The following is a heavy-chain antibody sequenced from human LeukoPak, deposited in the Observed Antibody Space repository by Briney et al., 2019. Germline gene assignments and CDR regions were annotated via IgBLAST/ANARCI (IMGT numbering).Heavy chain of an antibody. V-gene: IGHV4-30-2*01. CDR1: GGSISSGGYS. CDR2: IYHSGST. CDR3: ARAGPHSLNWFDP. Sequence: SQTVSLTCDVSGGSISSGGYSWSSIRQPPGKGLEWIGYIYHSGSTYYNPSLKSRVTISVDRSKNQFSLKLSSVTAADTAVYYCARAGPHSLNWFDPWGQGTLVTVSS. J-gene: IGHJ5*02. D-gene: IGHD2-21*01.